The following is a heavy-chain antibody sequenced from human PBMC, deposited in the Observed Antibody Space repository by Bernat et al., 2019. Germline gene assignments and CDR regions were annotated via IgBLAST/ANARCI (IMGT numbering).Heavy chain of an antibody. CDR1: GFTFSSYA. V-gene: IGHV3-30*01. CDR3: ARDLVPQPPRPGYFQH. Sequence: QVQLVESGGGVVQPGRSLRLSCAASGFTFSSYAMHWVRQAPGKGLEWVAVISYDGSNKYYADSVKGRFTISRDNSKNTLYLQMNSLRAEDTAVYYCARDLVPQPPRPGYFQHWGQGTLVTVSS. CDR2: ISYDGSNK. J-gene: IGHJ1*01. D-gene: IGHD3-10*01.